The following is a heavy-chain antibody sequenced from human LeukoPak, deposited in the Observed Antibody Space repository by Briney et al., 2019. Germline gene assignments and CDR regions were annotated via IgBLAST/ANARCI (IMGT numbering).Heavy chain of an antibody. V-gene: IGHV3-21*01. CDR3: ARAEVDGGAFDI. CDR2: ISSSSSYI. J-gene: IGHJ3*02. D-gene: IGHD4-23*01. CDR1: GFTFSSYS. Sequence: GGSLRLSCAASGFTFSSYSMNWVRQAPGKGLEWVSSISSSSSYIYYADSVKGRFTISRDNAKNLLYLQMNSLRAEDTAVYYCARAEVDGGAFDIWGQGTMVTVSS.